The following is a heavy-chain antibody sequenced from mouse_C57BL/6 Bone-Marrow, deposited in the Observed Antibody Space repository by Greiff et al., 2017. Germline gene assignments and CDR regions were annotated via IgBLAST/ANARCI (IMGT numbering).Heavy chain of an antibody. CDR3: ARGEYGSSFYGSYYFDY. CDR1: GYTFTSYD. Sequence: QVQLQQSGPELVKPGASVKLSCKASGYTFTSYDINWVKQRPGQGLEWIGWIYPRDGSTKYNEKFKGKATLTVDTSSSTAYMELHSLTSEDSAVYFCARGEYGSSFYGSYYFDYWGQGTTLTVSS. V-gene: IGHV1-85*01. J-gene: IGHJ2*01. CDR2: IYPRDGST. D-gene: IGHD1-1*01.